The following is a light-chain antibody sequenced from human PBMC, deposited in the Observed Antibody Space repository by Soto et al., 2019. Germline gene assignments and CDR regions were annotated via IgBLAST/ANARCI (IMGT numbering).Light chain of an antibody. CDR1: QSISSY. CDR2: GAS. J-gene: IGKJ1*01. CDR3: QQYRSWPRR. V-gene: IGKV3-15*01. Sequence: ITQTPATLSASERDKVTITCRASQSISSYLNWYQQKPGQAPRLLIYGASTRATDMPGMFSGRGAGAEFTLTISSLQSEDFAVYYCQQYRSWPRRFGLGTKGDIK.